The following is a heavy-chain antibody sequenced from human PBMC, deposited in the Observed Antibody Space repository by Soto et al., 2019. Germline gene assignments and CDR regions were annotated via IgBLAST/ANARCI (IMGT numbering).Heavy chain of an antibody. Sequence: GGSLRLSCAASGFTFSNAWISWVRQAPGKGLEWVGRIKSKTDGGTTDYAAPVKGRFTISRDDSKNTLYLQMNSLKTEDTAVYYCTTAVLLYGDYFDYWGQGTLVTVSS. V-gene: IGHV3-15*01. D-gene: IGHD2-2*02. CDR3: TTAVLLYGDYFDY. J-gene: IGHJ4*02. CDR1: GFTFSNAW. CDR2: IKSKTDGGTT.